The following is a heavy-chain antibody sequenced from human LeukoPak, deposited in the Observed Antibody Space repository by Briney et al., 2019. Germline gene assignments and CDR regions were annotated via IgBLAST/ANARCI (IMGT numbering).Heavy chain of an antibody. CDR2: ISRAGDYS. Sequence: GGSLRLSCVASGFTFSSYSMNWVRQAPGKGLEWVSSISRAGDYSYSEDSVKGRFTISRDNAKDSLYLQLNSLRAEDTAIYYCARDLMAVAGTGFDYWGQGALVTVSS. V-gene: IGHV3-21*01. CDR1: GFTFSSYS. CDR3: ARDLMAVAGTGFDY. D-gene: IGHD6-19*01. J-gene: IGHJ4*02.